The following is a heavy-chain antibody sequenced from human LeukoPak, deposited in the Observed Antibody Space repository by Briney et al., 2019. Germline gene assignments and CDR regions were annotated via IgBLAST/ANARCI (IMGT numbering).Heavy chain of an antibody. D-gene: IGHD3-3*01. Sequence: GASVKVSCKASGYTCTSYGISWVRQAPGQGLEWMGWISAYNGNTNYAQKLQGRVTMTTDTSTSTAYMELRSLRSDDTAVYYCAREPTSYDFWSGSYYYYYYGMDVWAKGLRSPSP. V-gene: IGHV1-18*01. J-gene: IGHJ6*02. CDR1: GYTCTSYG. CDR3: AREPTSYDFWSGSYYYYYYGMDV. CDR2: ISAYNGNT.